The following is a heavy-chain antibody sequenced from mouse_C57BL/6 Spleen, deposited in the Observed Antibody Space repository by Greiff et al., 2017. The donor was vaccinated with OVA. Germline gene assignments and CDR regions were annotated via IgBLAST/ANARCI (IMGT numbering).Heavy chain of an antibody. CDR1: GYTFTSYW. D-gene: IGHD1-1*01. J-gene: IGHJ2*01. Sequence: QVQLQPPGAELVRPGSSVKLSCKASGYTFTSYWMHWVKQRPIQGLEWIGNIDPAGSETHYNQKFKDKATLTVDKSSSTAYMQLSSLTSEDSAVYYGARPSGITTVVEDNYFDYWGQGTTLTVSS. CDR2: IDPAGSET. V-gene: IGHV1-52*01. CDR3: ARPSGITTVVEDNYFDY.